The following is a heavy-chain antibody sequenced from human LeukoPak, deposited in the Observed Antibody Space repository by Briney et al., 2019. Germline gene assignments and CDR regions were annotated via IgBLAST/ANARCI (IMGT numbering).Heavy chain of an antibody. Sequence: ASVKVSCKASGYTFTSYYMHWVRQATGQGLEWMGWMNPNSGNTGYAQKFQGRVTMTRNTSISTAYMELSSLRSEDTAVYYCAREDYYDSGSNDYWGQGTLVTVSS. CDR2: MNPNSGNT. CDR1: GYTFTSYY. D-gene: IGHD3-22*01. V-gene: IGHV1-8*02. J-gene: IGHJ4*02. CDR3: AREDYYDSGSNDY.